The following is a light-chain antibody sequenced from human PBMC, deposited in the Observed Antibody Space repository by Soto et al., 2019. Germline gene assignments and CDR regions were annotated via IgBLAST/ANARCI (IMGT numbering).Light chain of an antibody. V-gene: IGKV3-20*01. CDR3: QQFSSSSYT. CDR2: SAS. J-gene: IGKJ2*01. Sequence: DIVVTQSPGALSLSPGDRATLSCRASQSVSSSYLAWYQQKPGQPPRLLIYSASSRATGIPDRFSGSGSGTDFTLTISRLEHEDFAVYYCQQFSSSSYTFGQGTKLEIK. CDR1: QSVSSSY.